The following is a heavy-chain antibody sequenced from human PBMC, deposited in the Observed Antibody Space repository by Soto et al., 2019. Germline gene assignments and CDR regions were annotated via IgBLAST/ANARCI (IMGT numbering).Heavy chain of an antibody. CDR2: IKQGGSEK. CDR1: GFSLSGHW. Sequence: PGGPMRLSCAASGFSLSGHWMSWVRQAPGKGLEWVANIKQGGSEKYYVGSVKGRFAISRDNAKNSLYLQVNSLRVEDTAVYYCAREATRTLDVWGQGTTVTVTS. V-gene: IGHV3-7*03. CDR3: AREATRTLDV. D-gene: IGHD5-12*01. J-gene: IGHJ6*02.